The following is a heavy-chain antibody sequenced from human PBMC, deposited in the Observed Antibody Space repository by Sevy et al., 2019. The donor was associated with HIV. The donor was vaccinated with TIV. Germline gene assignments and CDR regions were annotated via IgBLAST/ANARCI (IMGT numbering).Heavy chain of an antibody. CDR1: GFTFRSYS. CDR3: ARTNDYGVLGAFDI. CDR2: ISTSSSYI. J-gene: IGHJ3*02. Sequence: GGSLRLSCAASGFTFRSYSMNWVRQAPGKGLEWVSSISTSSSYIYYADSLKGRFTISRDNAKNSPYLKMNSLRVEDTAVYYCARTNDYGVLGAFDIWGHGTMVTVSS. D-gene: IGHD4-17*01. V-gene: IGHV3-21*01.